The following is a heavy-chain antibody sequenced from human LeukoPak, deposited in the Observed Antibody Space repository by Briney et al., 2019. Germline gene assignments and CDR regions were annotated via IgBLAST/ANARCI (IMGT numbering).Heavy chain of an antibody. CDR2: INHSGST. CDR3: ARESYGTAYAFDI. V-gene: IGHV4-34*01. CDR1: GGSLSGYY. D-gene: IGHD1-26*01. Sequence: LETLSLTCAVSGGSLSGYYWSWIRQPPGKGPEWIGEINHSGSTNYTPSLKSRVTISVDTAKNQLSLRLSSVAATDTAVYYCARESYGTAYAFDIWGQGTMVIGSS. J-gene: IGHJ3*02.